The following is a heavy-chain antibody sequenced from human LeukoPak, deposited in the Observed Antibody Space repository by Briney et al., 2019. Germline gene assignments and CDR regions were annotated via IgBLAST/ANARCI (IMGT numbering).Heavy chain of an antibody. CDR2: INHSGST. CDR3: AKGEGARDGYNYEGPFYFDY. J-gene: IGHJ4*02. V-gene: IGHV4-34*01. Sequence: SETLSLTCAVYGGPFSDYYWSWIRQPPGKGLEWIGKINHSGSTNYRPSLKSRVTISIDTSKNQLSLKLKSMTTADTAVYYCAKGEGARDGYNYEGPFYFDYWGQGTLVTVSS. D-gene: IGHD5-24*01. CDR1: GGPFSDYY.